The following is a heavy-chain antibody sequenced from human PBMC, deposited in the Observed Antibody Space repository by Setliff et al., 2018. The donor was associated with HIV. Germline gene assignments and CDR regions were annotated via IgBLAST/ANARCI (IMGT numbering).Heavy chain of an antibody. Sequence: GGSLRLSCAASGFTFDVYTMHWVRQAPGKGLEWVSIISWDGGNTYYADSVKGRFTISGDNSKNSLYLQMNSLRTEDTALYYCVKNIGGYSSSSVFDYWGQGTLVTVSS. CDR3: VKNIGGYSSSSVFDY. CDR2: ISWDGGNT. D-gene: IGHD6-6*01. CDR1: GFTFDVYT. V-gene: IGHV3-43*01. J-gene: IGHJ4*02.